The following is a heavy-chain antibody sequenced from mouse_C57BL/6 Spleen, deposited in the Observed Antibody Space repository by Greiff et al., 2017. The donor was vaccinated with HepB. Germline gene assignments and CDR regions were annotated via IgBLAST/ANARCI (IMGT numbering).Heavy chain of an antibody. D-gene: IGHD1-1*01. CDR1: GFTFSSYA. J-gene: IGHJ3*01. Sequence: EVQRVESGGGLVKPGGSLKLSCAASGFTFSSYAMSWVRQTPEKRLEWVATISDGGSYTYYPDNVKGRFTISRDNAKNNLYLQMSHLKSEDTAMYYCARGTTRFAYWGQGTLVTVSA. V-gene: IGHV5-4*01. CDR3: ARGTTRFAY. CDR2: ISDGGSYT.